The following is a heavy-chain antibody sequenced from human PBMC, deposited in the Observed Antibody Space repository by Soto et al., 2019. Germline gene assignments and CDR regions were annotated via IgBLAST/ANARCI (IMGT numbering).Heavy chain of an antibody. Sequence: QVQLQESGPGLVKPSQTLSVTCTVSGGSISGDYYWSWIRQPPGKGLEWIGYIYYSGSTYYNPALQSRVTCSVDTTKKQFSLKLNSVTAADAAVYYCARGRRYFDSSGYSYDYQFDYWGQGTLVTVSS. CDR3: ARGRRYFDSSGYSYDYQFDY. V-gene: IGHV4-30-4*01. CDR1: GGSISGDYY. CDR2: IYYSGST. J-gene: IGHJ4*02. D-gene: IGHD3-22*01.